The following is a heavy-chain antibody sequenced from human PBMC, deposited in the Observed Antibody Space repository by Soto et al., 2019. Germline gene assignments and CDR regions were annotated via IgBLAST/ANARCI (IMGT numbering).Heavy chain of an antibody. CDR2: ISSSSSYI. D-gene: IGHD3-3*01. Sequence: EVQLVESGGGLVKPGGSLRLSCAASGFTFSSYSMNWVRQAPGKGLEWVSSISSSSSYIYYADSVKGRFTISRDNAKNSLYLQMNSLRAEDTAVYYCARDQAITIFGGHVTGAGMDVWGQGTTVTVSS. V-gene: IGHV3-21*01. CDR1: GFTFSSYS. CDR3: ARDQAITIFGGHVTGAGMDV. J-gene: IGHJ6*02.